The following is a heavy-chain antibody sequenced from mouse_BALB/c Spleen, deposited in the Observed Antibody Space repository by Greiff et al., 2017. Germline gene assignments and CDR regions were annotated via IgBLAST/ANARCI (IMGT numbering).Heavy chain of an antibody. J-gene: IGHJ4*01. CDR2: IWAGGST. V-gene: IGHV2-9*02. CDR3: ARVGENYAMDY. Sequence: VKLQESGPGLVAPSQSLSITCTVSGFSLTSYGVHWVRQPPGKGLEWLGVIWAGGSTNYNSALMSRLSISKDNSKSQVFLKMNSLQTDDTAMYYCARVGENYAMDYWGQGTSVTVSS. CDR1: GFSLTSYG.